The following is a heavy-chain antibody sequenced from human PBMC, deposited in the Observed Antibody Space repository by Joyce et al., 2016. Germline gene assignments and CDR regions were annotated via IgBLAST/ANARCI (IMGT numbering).Heavy chain of an antibody. CDR3: SRETWGTGNGDRTK. J-gene: IGHJ4*02. CDR2: IRPKAYGGTR. CDR1: GFNLGDYG. D-gene: IGHD2-8*01. V-gene: IGHV3-49*03. Sequence: EVQLAESGGGLVQPGRSLRLSCTTSGFNLGDYGMSWFRQARGQGLEWVSVIRPKAYGGTREYAASVKGRFTISRDDSKSIVYLQMNSMKIEDTAVYYCSRETWGTGNGDRTKWGQGTLVTVSS.